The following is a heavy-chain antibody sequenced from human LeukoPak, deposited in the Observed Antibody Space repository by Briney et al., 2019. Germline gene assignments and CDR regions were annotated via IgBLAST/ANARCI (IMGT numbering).Heavy chain of an antibody. V-gene: IGHV3-30*18. D-gene: IGHD3-22*01. CDR3: AKDDYYDSSGYFGTGYYFDY. J-gene: IGHJ4*02. Sequence: PGGSLRLSCAASGFTFSSYGMHWVRQAPGKGLEWVAVISYDGGNKYYADSVKGRFTISRDNSKNTLYLQMNSLRAEDTAVYYCAKDDYYDSSGYFGTGYYFDYWGQGTLVTVSS. CDR1: GFTFSSYG. CDR2: ISYDGGNK.